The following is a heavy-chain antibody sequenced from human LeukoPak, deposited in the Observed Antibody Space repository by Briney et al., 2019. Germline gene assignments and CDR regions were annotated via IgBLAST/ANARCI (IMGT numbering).Heavy chain of an antibody. Sequence: PGGSLRLSCAASGFTLSSYAMSWVRQAPGKGLEWVSAISGSGGSTYYADSVKGRFTISRDNSKNTLYLQMNSLRAEDTAVYYCAKRYCSGGSCYSGESWFDPWGQGTLVTVSS. V-gene: IGHV3-23*01. CDR1: GFTLSSYA. J-gene: IGHJ5*02. CDR3: AKRYCSGGSCYSGESWFDP. CDR2: ISGSGGST. D-gene: IGHD2-15*01.